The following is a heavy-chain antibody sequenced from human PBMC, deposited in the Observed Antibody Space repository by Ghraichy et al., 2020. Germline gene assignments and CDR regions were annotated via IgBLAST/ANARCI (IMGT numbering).Heavy chain of an antibody. CDR3: ARGAGYCSGGLCHYYYYYMDV. CDR2: IYSSVTS. Sequence: SQTLSLTCTVSGGSISNYYWSWIRQPAGKGLECIGRIYSSVTSNYNPSLKSRVTMSVDTSKNQFSLKLSSVTAADTAVYYCARGAGYCSGGLCHYYYYYMDVWGKGTTVTVSS. J-gene: IGHJ6*03. CDR1: GGSISNYY. D-gene: IGHD2-15*01. V-gene: IGHV4-4*07.